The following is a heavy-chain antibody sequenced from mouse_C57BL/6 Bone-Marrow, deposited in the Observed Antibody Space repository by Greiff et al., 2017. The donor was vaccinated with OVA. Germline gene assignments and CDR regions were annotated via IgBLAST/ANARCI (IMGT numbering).Heavy chain of an antibody. V-gene: IGHV1-55*01. D-gene: IGHD3-1*01. CDR2: IYPGSGST. CDR1: GYTFTSYW. J-gene: IGHJ2*01. Sequence: QVQLQQSGAELVKPGASVKMSCKASGYTFTSYWITWVKQRPGQGLEWIGDIYPGSGSTNYNEKFKSKATLTVDTSSSTAYMQLSSLTSEDSAVYYCARSGGRGYYFDYWGQGTTLTVSS. CDR3: ARSGGRGYYFDY.